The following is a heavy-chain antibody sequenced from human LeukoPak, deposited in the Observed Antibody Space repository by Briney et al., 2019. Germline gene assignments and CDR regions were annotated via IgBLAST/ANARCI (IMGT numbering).Heavy chain of an antibody. CDR3: AREGIAVARYGMDV. D-gene: IGHD6-19*01. Sequence: GGSLRLSCAASGFTFDDYGMSWVRLAPGEGLEWVSAINWNGGSTDFADSVKGRFTISRDNAKNSLYPQMNSLRADDTALYYCAREGIAVARYGMDVWGQGTTVTVSS. CDR2: INWNGGST. V-gene: IGHV3-20*04. CDR1: GFTFDDYG. J-gene: IGHJ6*02.